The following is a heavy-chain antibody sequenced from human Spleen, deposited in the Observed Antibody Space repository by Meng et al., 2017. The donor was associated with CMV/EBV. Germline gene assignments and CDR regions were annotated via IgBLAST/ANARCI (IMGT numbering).Heavy chain of an antibody. J-gene: IGHJ6*02. CDR3: ARDLARTTVTTRYYYGMDV. D-gene: IGHD4-11*01. V-gene: IGHV3-69-1*01. CDR1: GFTFRDHY. CDR2: ISDSSTR. Sequence: GESLKISCAASGFTFRDHYMNWVRQAPGKGLEWVSSISDSSTRSYADSVRGRFTISRDNAKNSLYLQMNSLRAEDTAVYYCARDLARTTVTTRYYYGMDVWGQGTTVTVSS.